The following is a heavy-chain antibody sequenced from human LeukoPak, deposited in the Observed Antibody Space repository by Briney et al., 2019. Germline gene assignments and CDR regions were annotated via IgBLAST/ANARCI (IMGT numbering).Heavy chain of an antibody. V-gene: IGHV4-59*01. CDR2: IYYSGST. CDR1: GGSISSYY. J-gene: IGHJ3*02. Sequence: SETLSLTCTVSGGSISSYYWSWIRQPPGKGLEWIGYIYYSGSTNYNPSLKSRVTISVDTSKNQFSLKLSSVTAADTAVYYCARDGGADAFDIWGQGTMVTVSS. D-gene: IGHD2-15*01. CDR3: ARDGGADAFDI.